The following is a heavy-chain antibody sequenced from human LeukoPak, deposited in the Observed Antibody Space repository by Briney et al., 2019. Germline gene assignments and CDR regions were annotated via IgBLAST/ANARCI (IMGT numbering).Heavy chain of an antibody. D-gene: IGHD2-2*02. CDR2: ISYDGSNE. CDR1: GFTFSGYA. V-gene: IGHV3-30-3*01. CDR3: AKVIYGLPGDAFDI. Sequence: GGSLRLSCAASGFTFSGYAMHWVRQAPGKGLEWVAVISYDGSNEYYADSVKGRFTISRDNPKNTLYLQMNSLRAEDTAVYYCAKVIYGLPGDAFDIWGQGTMVTVSS. J-gene: IGHJ3*02.